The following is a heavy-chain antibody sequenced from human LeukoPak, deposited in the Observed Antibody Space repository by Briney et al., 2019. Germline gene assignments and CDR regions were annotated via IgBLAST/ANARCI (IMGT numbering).Heavy chain of an antibody. CDR1: GYSFTSYW. V-gene: IGHV5-51*01. CDR3: ARPIGDTYYYDSSGYHTPHDALDI. D-gene: IGHD3-22*01. J-gene: IGHJ3*02. CDR2: IYPGDSDT. Sequence: GESLKISCKGSGYSFTSYWIGWVRQMPGKGLEWMGIIYPGDSDTRYSPSFQGQVTISADKSISTAYLQWSSLKASDTAMYYCARPIGDTYYYDSSGYHTPHDALDIWGQGTMVTVSS.